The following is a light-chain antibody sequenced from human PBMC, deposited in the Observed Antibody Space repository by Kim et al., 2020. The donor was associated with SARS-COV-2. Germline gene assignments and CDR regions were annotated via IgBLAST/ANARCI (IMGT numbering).Light chain of an antibody. J-gene: IGKJ1*01. CDR1: QSIRSNN. Sequence: SPGERATLSCRASQSIRSNNLAWHQQKPGQSPRLVIYGASTRATGIPDRFSGSGSGTDFTLTISRLEPEDFAVYFCQQSGSSPWTFGQGTKVDIK. V-gene: IGKV3-20*01. CDR3: QQSGSSPWT. CDR2: GAS.